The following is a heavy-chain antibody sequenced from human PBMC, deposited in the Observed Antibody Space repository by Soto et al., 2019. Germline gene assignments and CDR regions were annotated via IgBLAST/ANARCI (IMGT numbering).Heavy chain of an antibody. CDR1: GYSFAGYW. CDR2: IDPSDSQT. V-gene: IGHV5-10-1*01. CDR3: ARQIYDSDTGPNFQYYFDS. J-gene: IGHJ4*02. D-gene: IGHD3-22*01. Sequence: GESLKISGKGSGYSFAGYWITWVRQKPGKDVEGMGRIDPSDSQTYYSPSFRGHVTISATKSITTVFLQWSSLRASDTAMYYCARQIYDSDTGPNFQYYFDSWGQGTPVTVSS.